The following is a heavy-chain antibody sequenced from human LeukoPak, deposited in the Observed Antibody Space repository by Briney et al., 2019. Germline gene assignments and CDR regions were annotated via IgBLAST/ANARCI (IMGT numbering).Heavy chain of an antibody. CDR3: ARGRLVVAPLDL. D-gene: IGHD5-12*01. Sequence: PSETLSLTCAVSGGSISTINWCTWVRQSPGQGLEWIGENSHSGNTNYSPSLKSRVTISVDKSKNQFSLHLTSVTAADTAVYYCARGRLVVAPLDLWGRGTLVTVSS. CDR1: GGSISTINW. V-gene: IGHV4-4*02. CDR2: NSHSGNT. J-gene: IGHJ2*01.